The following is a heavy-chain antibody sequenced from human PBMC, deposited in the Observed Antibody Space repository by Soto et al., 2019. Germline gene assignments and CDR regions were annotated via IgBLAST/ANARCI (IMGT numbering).Heavy chain of an antibody. V-gene: IGHV3-9*01. J-gene: IGHJ4*02. CDR3: EKDKGVAAMRPH. CDR2: ISWNSGSI. Sequence: GGSLRLSCAASGFTFDDYAMHWVRQAPGKGLEWVSGISWNSGSIGYADSVKGRFTISRDNAKNSLYLQMNSLRAEDTALYYCEKDKGVAAMRPHWGQGTLVTVSS. D-gene: IGHD2-2*01. CDR1: GFTFDDYA.